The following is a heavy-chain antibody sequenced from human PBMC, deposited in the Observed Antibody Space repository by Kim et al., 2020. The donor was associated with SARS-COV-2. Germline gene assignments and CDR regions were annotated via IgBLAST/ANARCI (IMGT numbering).Heavy chain of an antibody. J-gene: IGHJ5*02. CDR1: GFNFSSYG. Sequence: GGSLRLSCAASGFNFSSYGMHWVRQAPGKGLEWVAVVSSYGSNEYYTDSVKGRLTISRDNSKNTLYLQMNTLRTEDTAVYYCVKEFFDLWGQGALVTVSS. CDR3: VKEFFDL. CDR2: VSSYGSNE. V-gene: IGHV3-30*18.